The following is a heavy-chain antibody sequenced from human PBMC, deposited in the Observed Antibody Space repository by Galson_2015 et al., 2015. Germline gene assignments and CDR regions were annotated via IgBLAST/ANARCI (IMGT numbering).Heavy chain of an antibody. D-gene: IGHD3-16*01. J-gene: IGHJ2*01. Sequence: LSLTCTVSGGSISSGSYYWSWIRQPAGKGLEWIGRIYTSGSTNYNPSLKSRVTISLDTSKNQFSLKLSSVTAADTAIYYCARVWDRWYFDLWGRGTLVTVSS. CDR2: IYTSGST. V-gene: IGHV4-61*02. CDR3: ARVWDRWYFDL. CDR1: GGSISSGSYY.